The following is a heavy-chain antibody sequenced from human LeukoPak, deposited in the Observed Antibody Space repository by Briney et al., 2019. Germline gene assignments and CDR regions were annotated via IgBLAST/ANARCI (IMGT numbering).Heavy chain of an antibody. D-gene: IGHD4-11*01. Sequence: GGSPRLSCAASGFTFSSYEMNWVRQAPGKGLEWVSYISSSGSTIYYADSVKGRFTISRDNAKNSLYLQMNSLRAEDTAVYYCARYTYSNYGVDVWGQGTTVTVSS. J-gene: IGHJ6*02. CDR1: GFTFSSYE. V-gene: IGHV3-48*03. CDR2: ISSSGSTI. CDR3: ARYTYSNYGVDV.